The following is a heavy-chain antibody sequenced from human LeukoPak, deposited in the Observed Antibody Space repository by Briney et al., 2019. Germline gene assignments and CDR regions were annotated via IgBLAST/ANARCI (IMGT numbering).Heavy chain of an antibody. CDR2: IRSEANSYAT. CDR3: TSSAFYGGNSV. Sequence: GGSLRLSCAASGFTFSGYTMNWVRQASGKGLEWVGRIRSEANSYATAYAASVKGRFTISRDDSKNTAYLQMNSLKTEDTAVYYCTSSAFYGGNSVWGQGTLVTVSS. D-gene: IGHD4-23*01. J-gene: IGHJ4*02. CDR1: GFTFSGYT. V-gene: IGHV3-73*01.